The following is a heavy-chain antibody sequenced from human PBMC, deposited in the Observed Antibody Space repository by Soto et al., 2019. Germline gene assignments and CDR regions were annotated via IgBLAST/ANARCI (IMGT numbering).Heavy chain of an antibody. CDR3: ARGPGVSWFDP. J-gene: IGHJ5*02. Sequence: EVQLVESGGGLVQPGGSLRLSCAASGFTFSSYWMSWVRQAPGKGLEWVANIKQDGSEKYYVDSVKGRFTISRDNAKNSLYLQMNSPRAEDTAVYYCARGPGVSWFDPWGQGTLVTVSS. CDR1: GFTFSSYW. CDR2: IKQDGSEK. D-gene: IGHD3-10*01. V-gene: IGHV3-7*01.